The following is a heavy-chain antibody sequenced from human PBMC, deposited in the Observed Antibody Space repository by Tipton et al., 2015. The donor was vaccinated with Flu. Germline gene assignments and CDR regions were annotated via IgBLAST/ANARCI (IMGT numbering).Heavy chain of an antibody. CDR3: ARVSGGYYFDH. Sequence: TLSLTCNVSGVSISSSYWSWIRQPPGKGLEWIGYSYYSGSTNYNPSLKSRVTISVDTSKNQFFLILSSVTAADTAVYFCARVSGGYYFDHWGQGTLVTVSS. CDR1: GVSISSSY. CDR2: SYYSGST. J-gene: IGHJ4*02. V-gene: IGHV4-59*01. D-gene: IGHD6-19*01.